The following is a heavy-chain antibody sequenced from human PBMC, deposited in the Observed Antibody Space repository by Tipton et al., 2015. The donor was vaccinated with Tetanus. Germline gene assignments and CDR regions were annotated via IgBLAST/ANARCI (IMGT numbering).Heavy chain of an antibody. J-gene: IGHJ4*02. CDR2: MYSGGDT. CDR3: VRDGGSSGWLAY. Sequence: GSLRLSCVASGFIVSSHYMSWVRQAPGKGLEWVSVMYSGGDTYHVDSVKGRFSISRDNAKNTLYLQVNSLRVEDTAVYYCVRDGGSSGWLAYWGQGTLVTVSS. D-gene: IGHD6-19*01. V-gene: IGHV3-53*01. CDR1: GFIVSSHY.